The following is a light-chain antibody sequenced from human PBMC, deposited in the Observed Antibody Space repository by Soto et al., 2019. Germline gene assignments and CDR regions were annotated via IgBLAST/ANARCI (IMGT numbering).Light chain of an antibody. CDR1: QSINSY. Sequence: DIQMTQSPSSLSASVGDRVTITCRASQSINSYLNWYQQKPGKAPKLLIYAASSLQSGVPSRFSGSGSGTDFTLTISSLQPEDFATYYCQQRYSTWTFGQGTKVEIK. CDR3: QQRYSTWT. J-gene: IGKJ1*01. CDR2: AAS. V-gene: IGKV1-39*01.